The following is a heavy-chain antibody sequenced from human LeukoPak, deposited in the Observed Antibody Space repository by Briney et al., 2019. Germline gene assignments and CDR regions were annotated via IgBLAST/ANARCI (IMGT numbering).Heavy chain of an antibody. CDR2: IYTSGST. Sequence: SETLSLTCTVSGGSISSYYWSWIRQPAGKGLEWIGRIYTSGSTNYNPSLKSRVTISVDTSKNQFSLKLSSVTAADTAVYYCARVIRVRGVRNYYYYGMDVWGQGTTVTVSS. CDR3: ARVIRVRGVRNYYYYGMDV. V-gene: IGHV4-4*07. CDR1: GGSISSYY. D-gene: IGHD3-10*01. J-gene: IGHJ6*02.